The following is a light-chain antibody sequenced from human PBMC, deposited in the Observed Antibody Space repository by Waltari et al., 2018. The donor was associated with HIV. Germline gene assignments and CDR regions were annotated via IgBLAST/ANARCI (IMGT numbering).Light chain of an antibody. Sequence: DIQLTQSPSYVSASVEDTVTVTCRASQDISRSLAWYQQKPGKAPELLIFAASTLQSGVSSRFSGSGSGTSFTLTINTLRTEDFATYYCQQADSLPLTFGGGTKVEI. CDR3: QQADSLPLT. J-gene: IGKJ4*01. V-gene: IGKV1-12*01. CDR2: AAS. CDR1: QDISRS.